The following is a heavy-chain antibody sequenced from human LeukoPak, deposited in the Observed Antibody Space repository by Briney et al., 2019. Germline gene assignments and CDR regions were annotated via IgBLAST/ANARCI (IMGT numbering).Heavy chain of an antibody. CDR1: GYTFTSYD. J-gene: IGHJ5*02. D-gene: IGHD2-2*02. V-gene: IGHV1-8*03. CDR3: ARGRPRKTEVVPAAIAFDP. CDR2: MNPNSGNT. Sequence: ASVKVSCKASGYTFTSYDINWVRQATGQGLEWMGWMNPNSGNTGYAQKFQGRVTITRNTSISTAYMELSSLRSEDTAVYYCARGRPRKTEVVPAAIAFDPWGQGTLVTVSS.